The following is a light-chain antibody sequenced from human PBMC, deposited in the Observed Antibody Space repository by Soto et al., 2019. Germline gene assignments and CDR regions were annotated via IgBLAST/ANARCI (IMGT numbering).Light chain of an antibody. CDR3: RQYGSAPRT. V-gene: IGKV3-20*01. CDR1: QSVSSSF. CDR2: SAS. Sequence: EIVLTQSPGTLSLSPGERATLSCRASQSVSSSFLAWYQQKPGQPPRLLIYSASGRATGIPDRFSGSGSGTDFTLTISSLEPEDSAVYYCRQYGSAPRTVGQGTKVDSK. J-gene: IGKJ1*01.